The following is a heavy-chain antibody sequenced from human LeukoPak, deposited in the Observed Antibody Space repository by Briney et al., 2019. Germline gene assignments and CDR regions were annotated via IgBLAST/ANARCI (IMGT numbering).Heavy chain of an antibody. D-gene: IGHD3-9*01. CDR1: GFTFSSYA. J-gene: IGHJ4*02. CDR3: AGFFDLHRD. V-gene: IGHV3-53*01. CDR2: IYSDNT. Sequence: GGSLRLSCAASGFTFSSYAMSWVRQAPGKGLEWVSFIYSDNTHYSDSAKGRFTISRDNSKNTLYLQMNSLRAEDTAVYYCAGFFDLHRDWGQGTLVTVSS.